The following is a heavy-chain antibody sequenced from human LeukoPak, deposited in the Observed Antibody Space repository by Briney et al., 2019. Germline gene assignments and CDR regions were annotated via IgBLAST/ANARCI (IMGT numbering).Heavy chain of an antibody. J-gene: IGHJ4*02. CDR2: ISGSGGST. CDR3: AKHDVLIVYASIELDY. V-gene: IGHV3-23*01. CDR1: GFTFSSYA. D-gene: IGHD2-8*01. Sequence: PGGSLRLSCAASGFTFSSYAMSWVRQAPGKGLEWVSAISGSGGSTYYADSVKGRFTISRDNSKNTLYLQMNSLRAEDTAVYYCAKHDVLIVYASIELDYWGQGTLVTVSS.